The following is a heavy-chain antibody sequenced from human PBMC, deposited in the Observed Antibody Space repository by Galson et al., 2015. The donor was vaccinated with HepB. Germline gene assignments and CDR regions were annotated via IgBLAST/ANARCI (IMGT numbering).Heavy chain of an antibody. CDR1: GLTFSSNA. Sequence: SLRLSCAASGLTFSSNAMSWVRQAPGEGLECVSAISASGTYYADSVKGRFIFSRDNSLNTLYLQMNSVRAEDTAVYYCARDQPYGRNDAFDIWGQGTMVTVSS. CDR3: ARDQPYGRNDAFDI. V-gene: IGHV3-23*01. J-gene: IGHJ3*02. D-gene: IGHD2-2*01. CDR2: ISASGT.